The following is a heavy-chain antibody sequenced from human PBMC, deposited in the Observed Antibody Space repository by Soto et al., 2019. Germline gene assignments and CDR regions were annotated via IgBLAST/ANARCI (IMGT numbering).Heavy chain of an antibody. Sequence: QVRLVQSGGEVKEPGASVKVSCKASGYSFTNYGISWVRQAPGQGLEWVGWVSTFDGHTNYEEKFRDRVTMTTDTSTSTAYMELRSLTSDDTAVYYCARDDGYRVDNFGPWGQGTLVTVSS. V-gene: IGHV1-18*01. CDR1: GYSFTNYG. CDR3: ARDDGYRVDNFGP. J-gene: IGHJ5*02. D-gene: IGHD5-18*01. CDR2: VSTFDGHT.